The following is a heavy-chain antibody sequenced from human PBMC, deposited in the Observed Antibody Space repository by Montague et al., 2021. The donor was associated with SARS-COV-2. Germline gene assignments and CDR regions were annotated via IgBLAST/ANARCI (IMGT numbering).Heavy chain of an antibody. CDR2: IYYSGST. Sequence: SETLSLTCTISGGSISSSSYYWGWIRQPPGKGLEWIGSIYYSGSTYYNPSLKSRVTISVDTSKNQFSLKLSSVTAADTAVYYCAGRVVVPAGIGHWYFDLWGRGTLVTVSS. CDR1: GGSISSSSYY. D-gene: IGHD2-2*02. V-gene: IGHV4-39*01. J-gene: IGHJ2*01. CDR3: AGRVVVPAGIGHWYFDL.